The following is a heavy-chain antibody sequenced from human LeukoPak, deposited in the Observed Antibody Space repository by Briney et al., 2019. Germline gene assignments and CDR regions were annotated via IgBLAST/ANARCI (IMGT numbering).Heavy chain of an antibody. J-gene: IGHJ4*02. CDR2: IYSSGST. V-gene: IGHV4-4*07. CDR3: ARETDYYGSGSYYNTD. D-gene: IGHD3-10*01. CDR1: GGSINSFY. Sequence: PSETLSLTCTVSGGSINSFYWTWIRQPAGKGLEWIGRIYSSGSTNFNPSLKSRVTISVDTSKNQFSLKLSSVTAADTAVYYCARETDYYGSGSYYNTDWGQGTLVTVSS.